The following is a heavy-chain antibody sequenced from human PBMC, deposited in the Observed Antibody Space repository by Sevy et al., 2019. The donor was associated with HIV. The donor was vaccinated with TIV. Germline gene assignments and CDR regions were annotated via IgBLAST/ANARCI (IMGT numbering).Heavy chain of an antibody. Sequence: GESLKISCKGSGYRFTSYWIAWVRQMPGKGLEWMGIIYPGDSDIRYSPSLQGQVTISVDKSINTAYLQWSSLEASDTAMYFCARRVFHNTGYPQYYFDYWGQGTRVTVSS. D-gene: IGHD3-9*01. CDR2: IYPGDSDI. V-gene: IGHV5-51*01. CDR3: ARRVFHNTGYPQYYFDY. J-gene: IGHJ4*02. CDR1: GYRFTSYW.